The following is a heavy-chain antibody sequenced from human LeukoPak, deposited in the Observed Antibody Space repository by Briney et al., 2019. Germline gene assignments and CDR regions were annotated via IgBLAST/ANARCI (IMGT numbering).Heavy chain of an antibody. D-gene: IGHD6-19*01. Sequence: GGTLRLSCAASGFTFSSYGMSWVRQAPGKGLEWVSAISGSGGSTYYTDSVRGRLSISRDNSKNTLYLQVNSLRAEDTAVYYCAKGRTEGGTLALDYWGQGTLVTVSS. J-gene: IGHJ4*02. CDR1: GFTFSSYG. CDR2: ISGSGGST. CDR3: AKGRTEGGTLALDY. V-gene: IGHV3-23*01.